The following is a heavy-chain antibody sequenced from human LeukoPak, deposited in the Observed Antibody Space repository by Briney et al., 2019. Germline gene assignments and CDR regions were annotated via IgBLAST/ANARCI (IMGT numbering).Heavy chain of an antibody. J-gene: IGHJ3*02. Sequence: PSETLSLTCTVSGDSIRSDYWSWIRQPPGEGLEWIGRVYYTGSTNYNPSLISRVSMSVDTSKNQFSLKLSSVNDADTAVYYCARDLRGDYGAFDIWGQGTMVTVSS. CDR2: VYYTGST. CDR3: ARDLRGDYGAFDI. V-gene: IGHV4-59*01. D-gene: IGHD4-17*01. CDR1: GDSIRSDY.